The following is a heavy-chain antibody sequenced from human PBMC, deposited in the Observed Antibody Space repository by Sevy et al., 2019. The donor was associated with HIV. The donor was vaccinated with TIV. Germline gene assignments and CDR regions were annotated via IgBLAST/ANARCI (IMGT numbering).Heavy chain of an antibody. CDR2: IWYDGSNK. J-gene: IGHJ6*02. CDR3: ARDLYCSSTSCYMYYDFWSGYYSYYYYGMDV. D-gene: IGHD3-3*01. V-gene: IGHV3-33*01. CDR1: GFTFSSYG. Sequence: GGSLRLSCAASGFTFSSYGMHWVRQAPGKGLEWVAVIWYDGSNKYYADSVKGRFTISRDNSKNRLYLQMTSLRPEDTVVYYCARDLYCSSTSCYMYYDFWSGYYSYYYYGMDVWGQGTTVTVSS.